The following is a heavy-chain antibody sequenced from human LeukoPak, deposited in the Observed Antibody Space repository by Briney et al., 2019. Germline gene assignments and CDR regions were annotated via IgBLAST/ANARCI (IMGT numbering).Heavy chain of an antibody. CDR3: ARSSYYYGSGRFDY. V-gene: IGHV1-69*05. CDR1: GGTFSSYA. CDR2: IIPIFDTA. J-gene: IGHJ4*02. D-gene: IGHD3-10*01. Sequence: GASVKVSCKASGGTFSSYAISWVRQAPGQGLEWMGGIIPIFDTANYAQKFQGRVTITTDESTSTAYMELSSLRSEDTAVYYCARSSYYYGSGRFDYWGQGTLVTVSS.